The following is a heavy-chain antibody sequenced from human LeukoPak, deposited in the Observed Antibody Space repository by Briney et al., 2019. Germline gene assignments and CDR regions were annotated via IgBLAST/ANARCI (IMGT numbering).Heavy chain of an antibody. CDR3: ARGDSGSYYCDI. J-gene: IGHJ3*02. D-gene: IGHD1-26*01. CDR2: IIPIFGTA. Sequence: SVKVSCKASGGTFSSYAISWVRQAPGQGLEWMGGIIPIFGTANYAQKFQGRVTITADESTSTAYMELSSLRSEDTAVYYCARGDSGSYYCDIWGQGTMVTVSS. V-gene: IGHV1-69*13. CDR1: GGTFSSYA.